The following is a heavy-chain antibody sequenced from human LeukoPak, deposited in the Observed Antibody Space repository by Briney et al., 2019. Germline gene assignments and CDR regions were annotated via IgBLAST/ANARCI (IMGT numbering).Heavy chain of an antibody. J-gene: IGHJ4*02. CDR3: ARLAARSGYFDY. D-gene: IGHD6-6*01. V-gene: IGHV1-46*01. CDR1: GYTFTSYY. CDR2: INPSGGST. Sequence: ASVKVSCKASGYTFTSYYMHWVRQAPGQGLEWMGIINPSGGSTSYAQKLQGRVTMTTDTSTSTAYMELRSLRSDDTAVYYCARLAARSGYFDYWGQGTLVTVSS.